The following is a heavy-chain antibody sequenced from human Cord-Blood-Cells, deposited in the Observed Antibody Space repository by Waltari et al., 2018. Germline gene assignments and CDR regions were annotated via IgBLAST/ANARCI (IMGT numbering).Heavy chain of an antibody. CDR1: GDRVSRHSAA. V-gene: IGHV6-1*01. CDR2: TYYRSKWYN. J-gene: IGHJ4*02. Sequence: QVQLQQSGPGLVKPSQTLSPPCALFGDRVSRHSAALNSLRQSPSRGLEWLGRTYYRSKWYNDYAVSVKSRITSNPDTSKNQFSLQLNSVTPEDTAVYYCARALGLQLWFDYWGQGTLVTVSS. D-gene: IGHD5-18*01. CDR3: ARALGLQLWFDY.